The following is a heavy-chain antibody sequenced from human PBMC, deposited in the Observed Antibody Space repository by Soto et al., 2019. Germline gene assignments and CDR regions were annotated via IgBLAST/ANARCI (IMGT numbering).Heavy chain of an antibody. J-gene: IGHJ2*01. V-gene: IGHV3-23*01. CDR3: AKRTTGWYFDL. CDR2: ISGSGGST. CDR1: GFTFTSYA. Sequence: EVQLLESGGGLVQPGGSLRLSCAASGFTFTSYAMNWVRQAPGKGLEWVSVISGSGGSTYYADSVKGRFTISRDNSKNTLYLQMNSLSAEDTAVYCCAKRTTGWYFDLWGRGTLVTVSS.